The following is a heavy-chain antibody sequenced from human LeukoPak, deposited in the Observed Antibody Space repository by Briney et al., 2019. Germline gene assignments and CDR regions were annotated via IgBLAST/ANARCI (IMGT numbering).Heavy chain of an antibody. V-gene: IGHV4-34*01. CDR2: INHSGST. CDR3: XXGRTYPTQYFDY. D-gene: IGHD1/OR15-1a*01. CDR1: GGSFSGYY. Sequence: SETLSLTCAVYGGSFSGYYWSWIRQPPGKGLEWIGEINHSGSTNYNPSLKSRVTISVDTSKNQFSLKLSSVTAADTAVYYCXXGRTYPTQYFDYWGQGTLVTVSS. J-gene: IGHJ4*02.